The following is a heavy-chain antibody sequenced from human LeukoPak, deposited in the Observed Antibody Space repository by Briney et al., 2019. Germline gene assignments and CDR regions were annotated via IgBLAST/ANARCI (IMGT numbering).Heavy chain of an antibody. Sequence: GGSLRLSCAASGFTFSSYEMNWVRQAPGKGLEWVSYISSSGTPIHYADSVKGRFTISRDNAKNSLFLQMNSLRAEDTAVFYCAREKTACGGDCYDSWGQGTLVTVSS. CDR3: AREKTACGGDCYDS. V-gene: IGHV3-48*03. J-gene: IGHJ4*02. CDR2: ISSSGTPI. CDR1: GFTFSSYE. D-gene: IGHD2-21*01.